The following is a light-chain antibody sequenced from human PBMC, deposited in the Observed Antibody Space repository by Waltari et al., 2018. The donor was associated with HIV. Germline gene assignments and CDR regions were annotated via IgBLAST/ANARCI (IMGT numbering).Light chain of an antibody. CDR3: ASYTANDTVL. Sequence: SGLTQPASVSGFPGQSITISCTGADSDFGFYNFVSWYHQYPGKVPKVILSKVDSRASGGSDRCAGSKSGNTASLRISGLRTEDEGVYFCASYTANDTVLFAGGTTVTVL. CDR1: DSDFGFYNF. CDR2: KVD. V-gene: IGLV2-14*01. J-gene: IGLJ3*02.